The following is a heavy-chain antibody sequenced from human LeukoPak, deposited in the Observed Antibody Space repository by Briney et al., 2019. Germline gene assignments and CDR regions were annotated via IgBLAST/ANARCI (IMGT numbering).Heavy chain of an antibody. V-gene: IGHV1-46*01. CDR1: GYTFTSYY. Sequence: GASVKVSCKASGYTFTSYYMHWVRQAPGQGLEWVGIINPSGGSTTYAQKFQGRVTMTMDTSTSTVYMDLSGLRSEDTAVYYCARDQGAYYSESTGYYWGGFDYWGQGTLVTVSS. D-gene: IGHD3-22*01. CDR3: ARDQGAYYSESTGYYWGGFDY. J-gene: IGHJ4*02. CDR2: INPSGGST.